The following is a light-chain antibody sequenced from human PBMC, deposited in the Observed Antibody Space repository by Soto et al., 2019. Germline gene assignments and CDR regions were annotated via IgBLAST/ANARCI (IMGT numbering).Light chain of an antibody. CDR1: SSDVGGYNY. CDR3: SSYTSSSTWV. CDR2: DVS. Sequence: QSALTQPASVSGSPGQSITISCTGTSSDVGGYNYVSWYQQHPGKAPKLMIYDVSNRPSGVSNRFSGSKSGNTASLTISGLQAEDEADYYCSSYTSSSTWVFGGGTKLIVL. V-gene: IGLV2-14*01. J-gene: IGLJ3*02.